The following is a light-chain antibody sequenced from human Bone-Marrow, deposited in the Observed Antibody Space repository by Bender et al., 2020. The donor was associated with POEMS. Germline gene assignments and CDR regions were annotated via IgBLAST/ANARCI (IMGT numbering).Light chain of an antibody. J-gene: IGLJ1*01. Sequence: QSALTQPASVSGSPGQSITISCTGTISDVGAYNFVSWYQQYPGQAPQLMVYYVTNRPSGVSNSLSGATSGNTASLTISGLQAEDEAEYVCCSYTRSNTYIFGTGTKVTVL. CDR1: ISDVGAYNF. V-gene: IGLV2-14*01. CDR2: YVT. CDR3: CSYTRSNTYI.